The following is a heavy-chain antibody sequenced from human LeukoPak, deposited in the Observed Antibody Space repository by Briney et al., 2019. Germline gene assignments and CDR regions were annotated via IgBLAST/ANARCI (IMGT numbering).Heavy chain of an antibody. CDR3: AKDPFILTGYQVEY. J-gene: IGHJ4*02. CDR1: GFSFSSYA. V-gene: IGHV3-23*01. D-gene: IGHD3-9*01. Sequence: PGGSLRLSCAASGFSFSSYAMSWVRQAPEKGLEWVSTVTGSGGSTYYADSVKGRFTISRDNSKNTLYLQLNSLRAEDTAVYFCAKDPFILTGYQVEYWGQGTLVTVSS. CDR2: VTGSGGST.